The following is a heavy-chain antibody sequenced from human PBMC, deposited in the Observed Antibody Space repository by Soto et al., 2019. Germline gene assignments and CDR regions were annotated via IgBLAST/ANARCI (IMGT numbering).Heavy chain of an antibody. V-gene: IGHV4-34*01. D-gene: IGHD2-15*01. CDR1: VGSFSGYY. CDR3: ARKDGYCSGGSCYGSFRGMDV. CDR2: INHSGST. Sequence: SETPSLTCAVYVGSFSGYYWSWIRQPPGKGLEWIGEINHSGSTNYNPSLKSRVTISVDTSKNQFSLKLSSVTAADTAVYYCARKDGYCSGGSCYGSFRGMDVWGQGTTVTVSS. J-gene: IGHJ6*02.